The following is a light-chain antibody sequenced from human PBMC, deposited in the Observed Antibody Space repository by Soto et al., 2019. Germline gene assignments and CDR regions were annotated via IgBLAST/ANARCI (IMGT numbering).Light chain of an antibody. J-gene: IGKJ4*01. V-gene: IGKV2-28*01. Sequence: DIVMTQSPLSLLVTPGEPASISCRSSQSLLHSNGYNYLDWYLQKPGQSPQLLIYLGSNRASGVPDRFSGSGSGTDFTLKISRVEAEDVGVYYCMQALQTPLTFGGGTKVKIK. CDR3: MQALQTPLT. CDR1: QSLLHSNGYNY. CDR2: LGS.